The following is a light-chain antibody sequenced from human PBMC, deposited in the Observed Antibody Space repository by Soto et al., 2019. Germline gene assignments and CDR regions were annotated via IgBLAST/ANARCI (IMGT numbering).Light chain of an antibody. CDR2: GAS. V-gene: IGKV3-20*01. Sequence: EIVLSQSPGTLSLSPGERTPRSCRASQSVSSYLAWYQENPGQAPRLLIYGASSRATGTPDRFSGSGSGTDFTLTISRLEPEDFAVYYCQQYGSSRTFGQGTKVDI. J-gene: IGKJ1*01. CDR3: QQYGSSRT. CDR1: QSVSSY.